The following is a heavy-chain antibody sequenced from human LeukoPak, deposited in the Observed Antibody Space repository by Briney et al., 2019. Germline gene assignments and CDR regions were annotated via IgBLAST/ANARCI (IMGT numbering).Heavy chain of an antibody. V-gene: IGHV5-51*01. CDR2: IHPGDSDT. CDR3: ARRSGSYFDY. Sequence: GGALKISCKGSGYSFTNFWIGWVRQMPGKGLEWMRIIHPGDSDTRYSPSFQGQVTISADKSISTAYLQWNSLKASDTAMYYCARRSGSYFDYWGQGTLVTVSS. J-gene: IGHJ4*02. D-gene: IGHD1-26*01. CDR1: GYSFTNFW.